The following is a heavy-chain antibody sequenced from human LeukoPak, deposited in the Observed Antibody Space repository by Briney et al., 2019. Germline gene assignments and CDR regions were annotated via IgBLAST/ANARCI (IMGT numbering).Heavy chain of an antibody. D-gene: IGHD6-13*01. CDR3: AREGFAGYSSSWYLHFFDY. CDR2: IWYDGSNK. J-gene: IGHJ4*02. CDR1: GFTFSSYG. Sequence: GRSLRLSCAASGFTFSSYGMHWVRQAPGKGLEWVAVIWYDGSNKYYADSVKGRFTISRDNSKNTLCLQMNSLRAEDTAVYYCAREGFAGYSSSWYLHFFDYWGQGTLVTVSS. V-gene: IGHV3-33*01.